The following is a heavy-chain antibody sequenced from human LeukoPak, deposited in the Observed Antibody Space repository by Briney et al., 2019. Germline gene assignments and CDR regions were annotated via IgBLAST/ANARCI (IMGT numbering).Heavy chain of an antibody. J-gene: IGHJ4*02. D-gene: IGHD4-17*01. CDR3: ARLGARPVTYYFDY. CDR2: INPSGGST. CDR1: GYTSTSYY. Sequence: GASVKVSCKASGYTSTSYYMHWVRQAPGQGLEWMGIINPSGGSTSYAQKFQGRVTMTRDTSTSTAYMELRSLRSDDTAVYYCARLGARPVTYYFDYWGQGTLVTVSS. V-gene: IGHV1-46*01.